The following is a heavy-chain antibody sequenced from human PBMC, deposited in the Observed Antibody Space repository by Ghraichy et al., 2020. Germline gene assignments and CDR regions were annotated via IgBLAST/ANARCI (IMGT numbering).Heavy chain of an antibody. Sequence: ESLNISCAVYGGSFSGYYWSWIRQPPGKGLEWIGEINHSGSTNYNPSLKSRVTISVDTSKNQFSLKLSSVTAADTAVYYCARTEYYDFWSGYFPTGGYYGMDVWGQGTTVTVSS. CDR2: INHSGST. CDR1: GGSFSGYY. V-gene: IGHV4-34*01. CDR3: ARTEYYDFWSGYFPTGGYYGMDV. J-gene: IGHJ6*02. D-gene: IGHD3-3*01.